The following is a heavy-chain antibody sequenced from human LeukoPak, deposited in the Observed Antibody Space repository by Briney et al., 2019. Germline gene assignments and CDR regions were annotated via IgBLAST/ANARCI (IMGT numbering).Heavy chain of an antibody. Sequence: GGSLRLSCAASGFTFSTYSMNWVRQAPGKGLEWVSSISSSSSYIYYADSVKGRFTISRDNAKNSLYLQMNSLRAEDTAVYYCASNPTTYYYDSSGLYYFDYWGQGTLVTVSS. J-gene: IGHJ4*02. CDR1: GFTFSTYS. CDR2: ISSSSSYI. CDR3: ASNPTTYYYDSSGLYYFDY. D-gene: IGHD3-22*01. V-gene: IGHV3-21*01.